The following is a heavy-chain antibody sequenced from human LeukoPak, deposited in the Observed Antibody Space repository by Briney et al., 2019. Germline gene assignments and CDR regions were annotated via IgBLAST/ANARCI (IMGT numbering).Heavy chain of an antibody. D-gene: IGHD5-18*01. CDR3: ARDLPDSYGPERNWYFDL. Sequence: GGSLRLSCAASGFTFSSYWMHWVRQAPGKGLVWVSRINSDGSSTSYADSVKGRFTISRDNAKNTLYLQMNSLRAEDTAVYYCARDLPDSYGPERNWYFDLWGRGTLVTVSS. J-gene: IGHJ2*01. V-gene: IGHV3-74*01. CDR2: INSDGSST. CDR1: GFTFSSYW.